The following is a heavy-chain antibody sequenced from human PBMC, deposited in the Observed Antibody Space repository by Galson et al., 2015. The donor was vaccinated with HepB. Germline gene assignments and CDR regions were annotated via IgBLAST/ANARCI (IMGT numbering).Heavy chain of an antibody. J-gene: IGHJ4*02. Sequence: SETLSLTCTVSGGSISSYYWSWIRQPPGKGLEWIGYIYYSGSANYNPSLKSRVTISVDTSKNQFSLKLSSVTAADTAVYYCARGRRDGYMRRVHYFDYWGQGTLVTVSS. CDR3: ARGRRDGYMRRVHYFDY. CDR2: IYYSGSA. D-gene: IGHD5-24*01. V-gene: IGHV4-59*01. CDR1: GGSISSYY.